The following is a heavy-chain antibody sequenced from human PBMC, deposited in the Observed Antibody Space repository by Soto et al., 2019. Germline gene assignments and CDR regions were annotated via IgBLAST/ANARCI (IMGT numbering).Heavy chain of an antibody. J-gene: IGHJ6*02. CDR2: IWYDGSNK. CDR1: GFTFSSYG. Sequence: HPGGSLRLSCAASGFTFSSYGMHWVRQAPGKGLEWVAVIWYDGSNKYYADSVKGRFTISRDNSKNTLYLQMNSLRAEDTAVYYCARDIVVVVAATDYYYGMDVWGQGTTVTVSS. CDR3: ARDIVVVVAATDYYYGMDV. V-gene: IGHV3-33*01. D-gene: IGHD2-15*01.